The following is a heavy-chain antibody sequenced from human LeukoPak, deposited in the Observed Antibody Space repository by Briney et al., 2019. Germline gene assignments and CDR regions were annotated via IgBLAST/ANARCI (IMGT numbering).Heavy chain of an antibody. CDR1: GYSFTSYW. Sequence: GESLKISCKGSGYSFTSYWIGWVRQMPGKGLEWMGIIYPGDSDTRYSPSFQGQVTISADKSISTAYLQWSSLKASDTAMYYCARGPPYYCDSSGYYRPFDYWGQGTLVTVSS. J-gene: IGHJ4*02. D-gene: IGHD3-22*01. CDR3: ARGPPYYCDSSGYYRPFDY. V-gene: IGHV5-51*01. CDR2: IYPGDSDT.